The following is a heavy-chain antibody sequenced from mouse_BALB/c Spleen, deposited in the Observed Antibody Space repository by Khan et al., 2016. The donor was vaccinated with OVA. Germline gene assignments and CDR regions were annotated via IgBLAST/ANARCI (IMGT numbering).Heavy chain of an antibody. D-gene: IGHD2-14*01. Sequence: QVQLKESGAELARPGASVKMSCKASGYNFASYTIHWIKQRPGQGLEWIGYINPSNGYTNYNQKFQDKATLTADKSSTTAYMQLSSLKSEDSAVFNCVRDGAYYWNDGLVGYWGQGTLLTVSA. CDR3: VRDGAYYWNDGLVGY. CDR2: INPSNGYT. J-gene: IGHJ3*01. CDR1: GYNFASYT. V-gene: IGHV1-4*01.